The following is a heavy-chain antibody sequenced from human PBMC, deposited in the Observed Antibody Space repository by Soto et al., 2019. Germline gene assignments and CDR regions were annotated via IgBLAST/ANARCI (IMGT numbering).Heavy chain of an antibody. CDR3: ARSAPYYPLDY. D-gene: IGHD3-10*01. V-gene: IGHV3-30-3*01. CDR1: GFTFSSYA. J-gene: IGHJ4*02. CDR2: ISYDGSNK. Sequence: GGSLRLSCAASGFTFSSYAMSWVRQAPGKGLEWVAVISYDGSNKYYADSVKGRFTISRDNSKNTLYLQMNSLRAEDTAVYYCARSAPYYPLDYWGQGTLVTVSS.